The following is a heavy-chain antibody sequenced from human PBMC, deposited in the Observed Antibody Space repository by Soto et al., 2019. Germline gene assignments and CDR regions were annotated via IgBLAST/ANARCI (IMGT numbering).Heavy chain of an antibody. Sequence: SETLSLTCTVSGGSISSGGYSWTWLRQSPGKGLEWIGYTYQSGSAFYSPSLKSRVTISVDRSKNQFSLNLTSVTAADTAVYYCARDYYGMDVWGQGTTVTVSS. CDR3: ARDYYGMDV. CDR2: TYQSGSA. J-gene: IGHJ6*02. V-gene: IGHV4-30-2*06. CDR1: GGSISSGGYS.